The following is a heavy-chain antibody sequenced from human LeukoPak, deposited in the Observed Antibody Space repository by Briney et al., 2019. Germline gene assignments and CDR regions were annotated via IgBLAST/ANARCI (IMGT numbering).Heavy chain of an antibody. CDR1: GFTFSSYS. J-gene: IGHJ3*02. Sequence: GGSLRLSCAASGFTFSSYSMNWVRQAPGKGLEWVSSISSSSSYIYYADSVKGRFTISRDNAKNSLYLQMNSLRAEDTAVYYCARDLSGLRSGESIWGQGTMVTVSS. CDR2: ISSSSSYI. V-gene: IGHV3-21*01. CDR3: ARDLSGLRSGESI. D-gene: IGHD3-16*01.